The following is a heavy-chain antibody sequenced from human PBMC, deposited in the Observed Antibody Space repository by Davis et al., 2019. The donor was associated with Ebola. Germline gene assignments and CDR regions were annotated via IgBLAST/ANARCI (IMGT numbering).Heavy chain of an antibody. D-gene: IGHD1-14*01. CDR1: GYTFTSYG. CDR3: ARGSINLDP. V-gene: IGHV1-69*04. J-gene: IGHJ5*02. Sequence: SVKVSCKASGYTFTSYGISWVRQAPGQGLEWMGRIIPILGIANYAQKFQGRVTITADKSTSTAYMELSSLRSEDTAVYYCARGSINLDPWGQGTLVTVSS. CDR2: IIPILGIA.